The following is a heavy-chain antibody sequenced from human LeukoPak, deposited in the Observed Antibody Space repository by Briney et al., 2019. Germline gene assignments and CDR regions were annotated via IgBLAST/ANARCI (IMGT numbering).Heavy chain of an antibody. J-gene: IGHJ4*02. CDR2: INPNSGVT. V-gene: IGHV1-2*02. CDR3: AREGFCSSSSCQHDY. CDR1: GYSFTGYY. D-gene: IGHD2-15*01. Sequence: ASVKVSCKAAGYSFTGYYMHWVRQARGLGLDWMQWINPNSGVTNYAQKFQGRITMTRDTSISTAYMELSSLRSDDTALYYCAREGFCSSSSCQHDYWGQGSLVTVSS.